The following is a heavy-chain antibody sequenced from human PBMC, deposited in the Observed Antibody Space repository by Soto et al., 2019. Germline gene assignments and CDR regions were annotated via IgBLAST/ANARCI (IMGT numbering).Heavy chain of an antibody. CDR3: ARGRKYCSSTSCPFDY. CDR2: IIPIFGTA. CDR1: GGTFSSYA. J-gene: IGHJ4*02. Sequence: SVKVSCKASGGTFSSYAISWVRQAPGQGLEWMGGIIPIFGTANYAQKFQGRVTITADESTSTAYMELSSLRSEDTAVYYCARGRKYCSSTSCPFDYWGQGTLVTISS. D-gene: IGHD2-2*01. V-gene: IGHV1-69*13.